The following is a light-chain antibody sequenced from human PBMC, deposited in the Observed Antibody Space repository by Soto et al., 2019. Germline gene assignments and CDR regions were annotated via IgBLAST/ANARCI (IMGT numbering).Light chain of an antibody. J-gene: IGKJ5*01. CDR3: QQRAGSST. V-gene: IGKV3-11*01. Sequence: EIVLTQSPVTLSLSPGERATLSCRSSQTVSNQLAWYQQKPGQAPRLLIYDASRRVTGIPARFSGGGSGTDFTLTLSSLEPEDVAVYYCQQRAGSSTFGQGTRLEIK. CDR1: QTVSNQ. CDR2: DAS.